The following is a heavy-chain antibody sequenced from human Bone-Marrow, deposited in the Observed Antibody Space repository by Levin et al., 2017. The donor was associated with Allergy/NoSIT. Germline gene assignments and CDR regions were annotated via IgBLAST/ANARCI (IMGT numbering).Heavy chain of an antibody. CDR3: AREGPMPDIVVVVAATSVLPRFDAFDI. V-gene: IGHV4-34*01. J-gene: IGHJ3*02. Sequence: SETLSLTCAVYGGSFSGYYWSWIRQPPGKGLEWIGEINHSGSTNYNPSLKSRVTISVDTSKNQFSLKLSSVTAADTAVYYCAREGPMPDIVVVVAATSVLPRFDAFDIWGQGTMVTVSS. CDR1: GGSFSGYY. D-gene: IGHD2-15*01. CDR2: INHSGST.